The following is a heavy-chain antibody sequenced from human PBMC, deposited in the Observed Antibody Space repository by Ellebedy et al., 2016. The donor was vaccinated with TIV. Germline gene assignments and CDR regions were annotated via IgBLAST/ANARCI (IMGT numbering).Heavy chain of an antibody. J-gene: IGHJ4*02. Sequence: ETLSLTXAASGFTFSSYEMTWVRQAPGKGLEWVSSMSESGSHIYYAKSVKGRFIISRDNAKNTLYLQMNSLRAEDTAVYYCASGVLTTVTTGEDYWGQGTLVTVSS. CDR3: ASGVLTTVTTGEDY. CDR1: GFTFSSYE. CDR2: MSESGSHI. D-gene: IGHD4-17*01. V-gene: IGHV3-21*01.